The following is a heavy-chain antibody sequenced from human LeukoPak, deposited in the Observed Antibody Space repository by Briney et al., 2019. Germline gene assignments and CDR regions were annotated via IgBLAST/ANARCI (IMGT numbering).Heavy chain of an antibody. J-gene: IGHJ6*02. CDR2: TSGSGSDT. CDR1: GFTFSSFA. V-gene: IGHV3-23*01. D-gene: IGHD2-8*01. CDR3: AVLHYYAMDV. Sequence: GGSLRLSCAASGFTFSSFAMNWVRQAPGKGLEWVSVTSGSGSDTYYADSVKGRFTISRDNAKNSLYLQMNSLRGEDAALYYCAVLHYYAMDVWGQGTTVTVSS.